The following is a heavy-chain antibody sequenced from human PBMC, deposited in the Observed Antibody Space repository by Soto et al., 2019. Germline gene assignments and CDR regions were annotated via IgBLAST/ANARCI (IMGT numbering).Heavy chain of an antibody. J-gene: IGHJ4*02. D-gene: IGHD3-22*01. CDR2: ISHSGIT. Sequence: QVQLQESGPGLVRPSGALSVTCAVSGDSISRSHWWSWVRQSPGKGLAWIGEISHSGITNYNPSLKSRVTISGDKSKNQLSLKLTSVTAAYTAVYYCARVRYDRSGFDHWGQGTLVSVSS. V-gene: IGHV4-4*02. CDR3: ARVRYDRSGFDH. CDR1: GDSISRSHW.